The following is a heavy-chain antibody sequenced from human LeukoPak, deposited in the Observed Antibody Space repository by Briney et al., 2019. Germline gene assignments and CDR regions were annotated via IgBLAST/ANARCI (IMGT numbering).Heavy chain of an antibody. CDR1: GGSISSYY. J-gene: IGHJ4*02. V-gene: IGHV4-4*07. Sequence: SETLSLTCAVSGGSISSYYWSWIRQPAGKGLEWIGRIYTSGSTNYNPSLKSRVTMSVDTSKNQFSLKLSSVTAADTAVYYCARDQYYYGSGSYYYFDYWGQGTLVTVSS. CDR3: ARDQYYYGSGSYYYFDY. CDR2: IYTSGST. D-gene: IGHD3-10*01.